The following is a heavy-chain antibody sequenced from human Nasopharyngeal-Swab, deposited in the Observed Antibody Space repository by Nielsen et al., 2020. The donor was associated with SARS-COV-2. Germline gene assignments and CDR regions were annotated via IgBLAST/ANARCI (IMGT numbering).Heavy chain of an antibody. CDR1: GGSISSSSYY. Sequence: SETLSLTCTVSGGSISSSSYYWGWIRQHPGKGLEWIGSIYYSGSTYYNPSLKSRVTISVDTSKNQFSLKLSSVTAADTAVYYCARHSPSSNYDFWSGYQYYYYGMDVWGQGTTVTVSS. J-gene: IGHJ6*02. CDR2: IYYSGST. CDR3: ARHSPSSNYDFWSGYQYYYYGMDV. V-gene: IGHV4-39*01. D-gene: IGHD3-3*01.